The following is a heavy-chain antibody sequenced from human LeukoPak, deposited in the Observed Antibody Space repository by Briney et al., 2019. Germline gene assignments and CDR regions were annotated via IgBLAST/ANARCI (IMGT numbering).Heavy chain of an antibody. CDR1: GFTFSSYA. CDR3: ARTWIQLWFPDY. V-gene: IGHV3-30*04. D-gene: IGHD5-18*01. J-gene: IGHJ4*02. Sequence: GGSLRLSCAASGFTFSSYAMHWVRQAPGKGLEWVAVISYDGSNKYYADSVKGRFTISRDNSKNTLYLQMNSLRAEDTAVYYCARTWIQLWFPDYWGQGTLVTDSS. CDR2: ISYDGSNK.